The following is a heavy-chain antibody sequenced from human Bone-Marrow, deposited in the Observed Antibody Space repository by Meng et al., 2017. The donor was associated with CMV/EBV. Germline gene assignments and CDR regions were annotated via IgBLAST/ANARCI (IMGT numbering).Heavy chain of an antibody. D-gene: IGHD1-1*01. J-gene: IGHJ3*02. Sequence: GESLKISCAASGFTFGSYAMHWVRQAPGKGLEWVAVISYDGSNKYYADSVKGRFTISRDNSKNTLYLQMNSLRAEDTAVYYCAREGGQLELGIWGQGTMVTVSS. CDR1: GFTFGSYA. V-gene: IGHV3-30-3*01. CDR3: AREGGQLELGI. CDR2: ISYDGSNK.